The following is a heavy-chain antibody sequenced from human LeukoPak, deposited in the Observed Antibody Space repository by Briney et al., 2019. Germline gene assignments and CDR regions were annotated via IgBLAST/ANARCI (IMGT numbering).Heavy chain of an antibody. J-gene: IGHJ5*02. Sequence: PSETLSLTCAVYGGSFSGYYWSWIRQPPGKGLEWIGEINHSGSTNYNPSLKSRVTISVDTSKNQFSLKLSSVTAADTAVYYCAITYYDFWSGPERSDPWGQGTLVTVSS. V-gene: IGHV4-34*01. D-gene: IGHD3-3*01. CDR2: INHSGST. CDR1: GGSFSGYY. CDR3: AITYYDFWSGPERSDP.